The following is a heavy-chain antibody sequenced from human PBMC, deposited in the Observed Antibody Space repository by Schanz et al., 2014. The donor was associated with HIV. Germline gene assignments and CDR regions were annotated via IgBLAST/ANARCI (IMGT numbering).Heavy chain of an antibody. CDR1: GFTFSSYR. D-gene: IGHD2-8*01. J-gene: IGHJ4*02. CDR3: ARGPMYAY. V-gene: IGHV3-30-3*01. CDR2: ISYDGNNE. Sequence: QVQLVESGGGVVHPGGSLRLSCAASGFTFSSYRMHWVRQAPGKGLVWVAFISYDGNNEYYAASVKGRFTISRDNSKNTVYLQMNSLRAGDTAMYYCARGPMYAYWGQGNLVTVSS.